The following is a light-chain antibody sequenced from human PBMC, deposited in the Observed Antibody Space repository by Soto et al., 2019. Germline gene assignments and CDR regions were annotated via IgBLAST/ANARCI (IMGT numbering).Light chain of an antibody. J-gene: IGLJ1*01. V-gene: IGLV2-14*01. CDR2: GVS. CDR1: SSDAGAYKY. CDR3: SSYRGSSALGEI. Sequence: QSVLSQPASVSGSAGQSITVPCTGSSSDAGAYKYVSWYQQEPGKAPKLLIYGVSNRPSGVSNRFSGSKSGNTASLTISGLQPEDEADYYCSSYRGSSALGEIFGNGTKVTVL.